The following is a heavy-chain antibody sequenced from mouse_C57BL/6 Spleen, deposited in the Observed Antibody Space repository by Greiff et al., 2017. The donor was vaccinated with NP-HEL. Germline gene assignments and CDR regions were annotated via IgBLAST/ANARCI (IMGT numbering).Heavy chain of an antibody. CDR1: GFSLTSYA. J-gene: IGHJ3*01. CDR3: ARNEGIGLRNWFAY. CDR2: IWTGGGT. D-gene: IGHD2-4*01. V-gene: IGHV2-9-1*01. Sequence: VQRVESGPGLVAPSQSLSITCTVSGFSLTSYAISWVRQPPGKGLEWLGVIWTGGGTNYNSALKSRLSISKDNSKSQVFLKMNSLQTDDTARYYCARNEGIGLRNWFAYWGQGTLVTVSA.